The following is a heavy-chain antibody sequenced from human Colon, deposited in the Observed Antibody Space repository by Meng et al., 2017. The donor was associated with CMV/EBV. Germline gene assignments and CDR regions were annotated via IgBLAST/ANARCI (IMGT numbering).Heavy chain of an antibody. CDR2: VSRDSAIYT. J-gene: IGHJ4*02. Sequence: QVPLVGSWGGLVKPGGSLRLSSAASGFTFSYDYMHWVRQAPGKGLEWISYVSRDSAIYTKYADSVRGRFTVSRDNAKNSLYLQMNNLRAEDTAVYYCTREGGAKRFDSWGQGTLVTVSS. CDR1: GFTFSYDY. D-gene: IGHD3-16*01. V-gene: IGHV3-11*06. CDR3: TREGGAKRFDS.